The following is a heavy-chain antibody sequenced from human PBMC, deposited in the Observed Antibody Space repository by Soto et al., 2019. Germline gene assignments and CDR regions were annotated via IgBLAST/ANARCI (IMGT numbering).Heavy chain of an antibody. CDR1: GTSVFGANW. CDR2: IHSSGNT. V-gene: IGHV4-4*02. D-gene: IGHD3-22*01. Sequence: QVHLQESGPGLVNPLETLSLTCTVSGTSVFGANWWGWVRQPPGKGLEWIGEIHSSGNTDYNPSLKSRVIISVDMSKNELPLKLTAVTAADTAVYYCARTGPYSSGNNWGQGTLVAVSS. CDR3: ARTGPYSSGNN. J-gene: IGHJ4*02.